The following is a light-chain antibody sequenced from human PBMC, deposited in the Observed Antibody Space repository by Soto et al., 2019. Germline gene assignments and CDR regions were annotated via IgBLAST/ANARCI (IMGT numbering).Light chain of an antibody. CDR2: EVS. J-gene: IGLJ3*02. CDR3: SSYVSNSIVV. V-gene: IGLV2-14*01. CDR1: SSDVGDYNY. Sequence: QSALTQPASVSGSPGQSITISCTGTSSDVGDYNYVSWYQQHPGKAPKLMIYEVSHRLSGVSNRFSGSKSGYTASLTISGLQAEDEADYYCSSYVSNSIVVFGGGTKVTVL.